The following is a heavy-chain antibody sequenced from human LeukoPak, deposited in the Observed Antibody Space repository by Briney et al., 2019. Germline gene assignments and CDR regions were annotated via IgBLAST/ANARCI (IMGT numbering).Heavy chain of an antibody. J-gene: IGHJ4*02. D-gene: IGHD3-22*01. V-gene: IGHV4-38-2*02. Sequence: PSETLSLTCTVSGYSISSGYYWGWIRQPPGKGLEWVGRIYTSGSTNYNPSLKSRVTISVDTSKNQFSLKLSSVTAADTAVYYCARDSYDSSGYYFYYWGQGTLVTVSS. CDR3: ARDSYDSSGYYFYY. CDR2: IYTSGST. CDR1: GYSISSGYY.